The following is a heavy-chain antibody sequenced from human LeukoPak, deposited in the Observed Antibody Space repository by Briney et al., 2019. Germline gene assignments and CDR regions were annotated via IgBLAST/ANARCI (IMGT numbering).Heavy chain of an antibody. CDR2: INPNSGGT. CDR1: GYTFTGYY. CDR3: ARDGHPGRYQLLSLYNWFDP. J-gene: IGHJ5*02. V-gene: IGHV1-2*02. D-gene: IGHD2-2*01. Sequence: ASVKVSCKASGYTFTGYYMHWVRQAPGQGLEWMGWINPNSGGTNYAQKFQGRVTMTRDTSISTAYMELSRLRSDDTAVYYCARDGHPGRYQLLSLYNWFDPWGQGTLVTVSS.